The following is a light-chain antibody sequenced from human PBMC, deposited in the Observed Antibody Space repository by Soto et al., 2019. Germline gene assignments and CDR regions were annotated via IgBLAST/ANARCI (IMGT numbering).Light chain of an antibody. V-gene: IGKV1-16*02. CDR2: GAS. CDR3: QQYNSYPLT. J-gene: IGKJ4*01. CDR1: QCLNNY. Sequence: DIQMTQSPSSLSASVGDRVTITCRASQCLNNYLAWFQQKPGKAPTSLIYGASSLQSGVPSKFSGSGSGTDFTLTTSSLQPEDFATYYCQQYNSYPLTFGGGTKVEIK.